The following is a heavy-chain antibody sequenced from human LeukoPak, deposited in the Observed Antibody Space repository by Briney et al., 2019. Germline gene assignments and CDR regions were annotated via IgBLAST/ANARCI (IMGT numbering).Heavy chain of an antibody. V-gene: IGHV4-39*01. CDR2: IYQSGSGSS. CDR1: GGSIISSNYY. D-gene: IGHD3-3*01. CDR3: ASTLRFLPYRRFDY. J-gene: IGHJ4*02. Sequence: PSKTLSLTCSVSGGSIISSNYYWGWIRQPPGKGLEWIGSIYQSGSGSSYYNPSLKSRVTIFGDTSKNQFFLRLSSVTAADTAVYYCASTLRFLPYRRFDYWGQGTLVTVPS.